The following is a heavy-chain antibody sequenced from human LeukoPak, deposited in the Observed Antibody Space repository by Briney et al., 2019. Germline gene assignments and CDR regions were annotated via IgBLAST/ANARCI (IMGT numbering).Heavy chain of an antibody. CDR1: GFTFSSYA. J-gene: IGHJ4*02. D-gene: IGHD6-19*01. CDR3: AREMVAVAGTLDY. Sequence: GGSLRLSCAASGFTFSSYAMSWVRQAPGKGLEWVSGISGSGGNTYYADSVKGRFTISRDNSKNTLYLQMNSLRAEDTAVYYCAREMVAVAGTLDYWGQGTLVTVSS. CDR2: ISGSGGNT. V-gene: IGHV3-23*01.